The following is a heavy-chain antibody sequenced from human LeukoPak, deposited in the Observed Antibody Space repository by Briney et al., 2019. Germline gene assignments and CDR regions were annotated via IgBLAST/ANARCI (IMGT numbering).Heavy chain of an antibody. CDR3: ARDRTTVTTGYYGMDV. D-gene: IGHD4-17*01. CDR2: INPNTGVT. CDR1: GYTFTGYY. V-gene: IGHV1-2*02. Sequence: ASVKVSCKASGYTFTGYYLHWVRQAPGQGLEWMGWINPNTGVTNYAQKFQGRVTLTRDTSIITAYMELTRLRSDDTAMYYCARDRTTVTTGYYGMDVWGQGTTLTVSS. J-gene: IGHJ6*02.